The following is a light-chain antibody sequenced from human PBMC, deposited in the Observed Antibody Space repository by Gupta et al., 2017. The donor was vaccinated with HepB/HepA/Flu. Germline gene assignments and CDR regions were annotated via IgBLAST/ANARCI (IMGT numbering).Light chain of an antibody. CDR2: NND. CDR1: NSNIGSNT. J-gene: IGLJ2*01. V-gene: IGLV1-44*01. CDR3: AAWDDSLNGHVV. Sequence: QSVLTQPPSASETPGQRVTISCSGSNSNIGSNTVNWYQQLPGTAPKLLIYNNDERPSGVPDRFSGSKSGTSASLVSSXLXSEDEAXYYCAAWDDSLNGHVVFGGGTKVTVL.